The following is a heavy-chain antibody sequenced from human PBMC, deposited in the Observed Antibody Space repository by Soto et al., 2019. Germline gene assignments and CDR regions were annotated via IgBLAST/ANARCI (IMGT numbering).Heavy chain of an antibody. J-gene: IGHJ5*02. CDR1: GFTLSRHW. V-gene: IGHV3-74*01. Sequence: EVQLVESGGGSVQPGGSLRLQCAASGFTLSRHWMYWVRQAPGKGLSWVSRITSDGGSARYADSVKGRFTVARDNAKNMLYLEMNGLRVEDSAVYYCAREAIYSSGRVMDLWGQGILVTVSS. CDR2: ITSDGGSA. D-gene: IGHD3-22*01. CDR3: AREAIYSSGRVMDL.